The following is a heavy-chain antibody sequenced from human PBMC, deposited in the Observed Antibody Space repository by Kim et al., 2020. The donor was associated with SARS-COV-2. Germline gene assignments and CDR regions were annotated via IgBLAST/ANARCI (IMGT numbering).Heavy chain of an antibody. D-gene: IGHD4-17*01. J-gene: IGHJ4*02. CDR1: GFTVSSNY. CDR2: IYSGGST. V-gene: IGHV3-66*01. CDR3: SSLLNYGDYFDY. Sequence: GGSLRLSCAASGFTVSSNYMSWVRQAPGKGLEWVSVIYSGGSTYYADSVKGRFTISRDNSKNTLYLQMNSLRAEDTAVYYCSSLLNYGDYFDYWGQGTLVTVSS.